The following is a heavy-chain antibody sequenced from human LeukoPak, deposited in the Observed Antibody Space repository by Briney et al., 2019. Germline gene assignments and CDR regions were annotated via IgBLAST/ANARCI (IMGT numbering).Heavy chain of an antibody. V-gene: IGHV3-21*01. CDR3: ARALDYDSSGYYQVDAFDI. CDR1: GFTFSSYS. D-gene: IGHD3-22*01. J-gene: IGHJ3*02. CDR2: ISSSSSYI. Sequence: GGSLRLSCAASGFTFSSYSMNWVRQAPGKGLEWVSSISSSSSYIYYADSMKGRFTITRDNAKNSLYLQVNSLRAEDTAVYYCARALDYDSSGYYQVDAFDIWGQGTMVTVSS.